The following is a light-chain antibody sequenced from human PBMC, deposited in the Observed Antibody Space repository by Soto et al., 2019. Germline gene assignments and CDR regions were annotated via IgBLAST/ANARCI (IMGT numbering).Light chain of an antibody. J-gene: IGKJ1*01. CDR2: GAS. V-gene: IGKV3-15*01. Sequence: ERVMTQSPGTLSVSPGERATLSCRASQSVSSNLAWYQQKPGQAPRLLIYGASTRATGIPARFSGSGSGTEFTLTIDSLQPEDFAIYYCQQYNNLPRTFGQGTKVDIK. CDR1: QSVSSN. CDR3: QQYNNLPRT.